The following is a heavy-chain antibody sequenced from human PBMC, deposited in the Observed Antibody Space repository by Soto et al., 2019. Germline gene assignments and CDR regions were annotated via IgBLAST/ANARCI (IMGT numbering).Heavy chain of an antibody. CDR1: GGSMNRYY. V-gene: IGHV4-59*01. D-gene: IGHD3-3*01. CDR3: ATFYDFLSGYPKPPFYYGLNI. CDR2: IFYSGST. J-gene: IGHJ6*02. Sequence: KPSETLSLTCSVSGGSMNRYYFNWIRQPPGKGLEWIGYIFYSGSTNYNPSLESRVTMSVDMSKNQFSLKLSSVTAADTAVYYCATFYDFLSGYPKPPFYYGLNIWGQGTTVTVSS.